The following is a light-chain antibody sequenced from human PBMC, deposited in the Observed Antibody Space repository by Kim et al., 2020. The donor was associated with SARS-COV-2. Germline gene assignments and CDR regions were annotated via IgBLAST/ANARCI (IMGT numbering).Light chain of an antibody. CDR1: QSIGTK. Sequence: EIVLTQSAAYQSVTPKEKVTITCRASQSIGTKLHWYQQKPDQSPKLLINYASQSLSGVSSRFSGSGSGTDFTLTINSLEAEDVAAYYCHQSDNLPFTFGPGTKVDIK. J-gene: IGKJ3*01. CDR3: HQSDNLPFT. CDR2: YAS. V-gene: IGKV6D-21*02.